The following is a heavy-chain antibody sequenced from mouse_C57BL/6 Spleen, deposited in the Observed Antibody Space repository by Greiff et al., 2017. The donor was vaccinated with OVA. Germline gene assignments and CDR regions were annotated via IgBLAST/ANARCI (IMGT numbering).Heavy chain of an antibody. V-gene: IGHV1-82*01. Sequence: VKLVESGPELVKPGASVKTSCKASGYAFSSSWMNWVKQRPGKGLEWIGRIYPGDGDTNYNGKFKGKATLTADKSSSTAYMQLSSLTSEDSAVYFCARSDDGYQGYAMDYWGQGTSVTVSS. CDR3: ARSDDGYQGYAMDY. CDR2: IYPGDGDT. CDR1: GYAFSSSW. D-gene: IGHD2-3*01. J-gene: IGHJ4*01.